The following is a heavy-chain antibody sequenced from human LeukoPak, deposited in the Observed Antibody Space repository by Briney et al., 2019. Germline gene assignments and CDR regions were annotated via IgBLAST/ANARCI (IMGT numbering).Heavy chain of an antibody. J-gene: IGHJ6*02. CDR3: AREMTTTSRHYGLDV. V-gene: IGHV3-23*01. Sequence: GGSLRLSCVASGFTFVSYAMSWVRQAPGKGLEWVTPITASGGNTYSADSVKGRFTISRDNSKNTLFLQMNSLSAEDTAVYYCAREMTTTSRHYGLDVWGQGTTVTVSS. CDR2: ITASGGNT. CDR1: GFTFVSYA. D-gene: IGHD5-24*01.